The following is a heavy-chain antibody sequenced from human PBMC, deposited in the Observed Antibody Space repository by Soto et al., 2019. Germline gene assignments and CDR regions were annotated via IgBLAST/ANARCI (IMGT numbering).Heavy chain of an antibody. D-gene: IGHD3-22*01. V-gene: IGHV3-33*01. CDR2: IWYDGSNK. CDR3: ARDWRYYYYICYFDY. CDR1: GITFSSYG. J-gene: IGHJ4*01. Sequence: PGGSLRRSWAPSGITFSSYGMHWVRQAPGKGLEWVAVIWYDGSNKYYADSVKGRFTISRDNSKNTLYLQMNSLRAEDTAVYYCARDWRYYYYICYFDYWRHGTLVTTSS.